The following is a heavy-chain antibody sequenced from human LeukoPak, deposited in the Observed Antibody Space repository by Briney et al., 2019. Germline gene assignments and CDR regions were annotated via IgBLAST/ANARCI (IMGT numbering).Heavy chain of an antibody. CDR2: ISWNSGSI. CDR3: AKVGYGDYGFYDY. J-gene: IGHJ4*01. Sequence: GGSLRLSCAASGFTFDDYAMHWVRQAPGKGLEWVSGISWNSGSIGYADSVKGRFTISRDNAKNSLYLQMNSLRAEDTALYYCAKVGYGDYGFYDYWGQEPWSPSPQ. CDR1: GFTFDDYA. V-gene: IGHV3-9*01. D-gene: IGHD4-17*01.